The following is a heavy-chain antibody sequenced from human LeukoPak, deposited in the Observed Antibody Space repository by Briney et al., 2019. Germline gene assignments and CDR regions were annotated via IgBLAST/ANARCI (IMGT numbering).Heavy chain of an antibody. CDR2: IDPSNSYT. Sequence: GESLKISCEGSGYSFISYWISWVRQMPGKGLEWMGNIDPSNSYTNYSPSFQGHVTISADKSISTAYLQWSSLKASDTAMYYCARHWGYCTSTSCPNWFDPWGQGTLVTVSS. CDR1: GYSFISYW. D-gene: IGHD2-2*01. CDR3: ARHWGYCTSTSCPNWFDP. V-gene: IGHV5-10-1*01. J-gene: IGHJ5*02.